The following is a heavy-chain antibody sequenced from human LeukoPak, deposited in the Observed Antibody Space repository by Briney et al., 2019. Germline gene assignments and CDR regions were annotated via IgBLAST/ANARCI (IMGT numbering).Heavy chain of an antibody. CDR2: IRVSGGST. J-gene: IGHJ3*02. D-gene: IGHD1-20*01. V-gene: IGHV3-23*01. Sequence: PGGSLRLSCAASGFTFSSYAMNWVRLAPGKGLEWVSSIRVSGGSTYYADSVKGRFTISRDNSENTLYLQMNSLTAEDTAVYYCAKSRSVWEAFDIWGQGTMVTVSS. CDR1: GFTFSSYA. CDR3: AKSRSVWEAFDI.